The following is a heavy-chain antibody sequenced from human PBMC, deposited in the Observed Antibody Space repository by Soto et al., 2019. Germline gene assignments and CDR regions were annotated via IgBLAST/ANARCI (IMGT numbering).Heavy chain of an antibody. Sequence: PGGSLRLSCAASGFTFSSYGMHWVRQAPGKGLEWVAVIWYDGSNKYYADSVKGRFTISRDNSKNTLYLQMNSLRAEDTAVYYCAGGGSSTSCYYYYSMDVWGKGTTGTFS. CDR3: AGGGSSTSCYYYYSMDV. CDR1: GFTFSSYG. D-gene: IGHD2-2*01. CDR2: IWYDGSNK. J-gene: IGHJ6*03. V-gene: IGHV3-33*01.